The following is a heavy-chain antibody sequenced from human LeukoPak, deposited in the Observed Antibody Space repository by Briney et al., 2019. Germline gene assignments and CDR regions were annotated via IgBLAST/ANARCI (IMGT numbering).Heavy chain of an antibody. V-gene: IGHV4-4*02. CDR2: VYHSGST. CDR3: ARDLGSRWFDPLDY. D-gene: IGHD6-13*01. CDR1: GGSISSSAW. Sequence: PSETLSLTCAVYGGSISSSAWWSWVRQPPGKGLEWIGEVYHSGSTNYNSFLKSRVTISVDKSKNQFSLKLTSATAADTAVYYCARDLGSRWFDPLDYWGQGILVIVSS. J-gene: IGHJ4*02.